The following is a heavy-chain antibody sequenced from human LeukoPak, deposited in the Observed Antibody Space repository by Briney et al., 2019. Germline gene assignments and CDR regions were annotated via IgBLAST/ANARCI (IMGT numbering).Heavy chain of an antibody. Sequence: PGGSLRLSCAASGFTFSSYAMSWVRQAPGKGLEWVSVVSASSGSTYYADSVKGRFTISRDSPKNTLYMQMNSLRAEDTAVYYCAKKTRGGDLSYWGQGTLVTVSS. J-gene: IGHJ4*02. V-gene: IGHV3-23*01. CDR1: GFTFSSYA. D-gene: IGHD3-16*01. CDR3: AKKTRGGDLSY. CDR2: VSASSGST.